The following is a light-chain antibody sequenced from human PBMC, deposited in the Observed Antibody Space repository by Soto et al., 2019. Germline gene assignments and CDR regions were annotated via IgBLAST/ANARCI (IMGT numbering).Light chain of an antibody. CDR2: GPS. CDR1: QSVSNNY. V-gene: IGKV3-20*01. J-gene: IGKJ4*01. Sequence: EIVLTQSPGTLSLSPGERATLSCRASQSVSNNYLAWYQQKPGQAPKLLIYGPSTRATGIPDRFSGSGSGTDFTLTISRLEPEDFALYYCQQFGGSPPVTFGGGTKVEIK. CDR3: QQFGGSPPVT.